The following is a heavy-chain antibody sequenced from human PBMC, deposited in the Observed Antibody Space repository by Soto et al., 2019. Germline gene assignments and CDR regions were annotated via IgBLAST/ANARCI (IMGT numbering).Heavy chain of an antibody. D-gene: IGHD5-18*01. J-gene: IGHJ4*02. CDR3: MKGPFVRGYSYGYGDY. Sequence: PGGSLRLSCAASGFTFDDYAMHWGRQAPGKGLEWVSGINWNSGNIGYADSVKGRFTISRDNAKNSLYLQMNSLRAEDTALYYCMKGPFVRGYSYGYGDYWGQGT. V-gene: IGHV3-9*01. CDR2: INWNSGNI. CDR1: GFTFDDYA.